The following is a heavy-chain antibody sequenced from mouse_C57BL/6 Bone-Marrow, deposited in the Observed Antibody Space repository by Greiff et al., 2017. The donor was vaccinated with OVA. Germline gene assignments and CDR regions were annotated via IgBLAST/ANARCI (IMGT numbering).Heavy chain of an antibody. J-gene: IGHJ3*01. D-gene: IGHD2-5*01. V-gene: IGHV5-4*01. CDR2: ISDGGSYT. CDR3: ARDSSNYPWFAY. CDR1: GFTFSSYA. Sequence: EVQRVESGGGLVKPGGSLKLSCAASGFTFSSYAMSWVRQTPEKRLEWVATISDGGSYTYYPDNVKGRFTISRDNAKNNLYLQMSHLNSEDTAMYYCARDSSNYPWFAYWGQGTLVTVSA.